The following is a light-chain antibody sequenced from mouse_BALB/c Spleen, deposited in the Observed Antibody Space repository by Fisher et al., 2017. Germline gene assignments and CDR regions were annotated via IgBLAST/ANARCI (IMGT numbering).Light chain of an antibody. Sequence: IVLTQSPAIMSASLGERVTMTCTASSSVSSSYLHWYQQKPGSSPKLWIYSTSNLASGVPARFSGSGSGTSYSLTISSMEAEDAATYYCHQYHRSPWTFGGGTKL. V-gene: IGKV4-74*01. J-gene: IGKJ1*01. CDR1: SSVSSSY. CDR2: STS. CDR3: HQYHRSPWT.